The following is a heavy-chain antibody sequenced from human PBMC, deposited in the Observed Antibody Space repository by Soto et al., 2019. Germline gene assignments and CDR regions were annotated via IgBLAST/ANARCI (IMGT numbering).Heavy chain of an antibody. CDR2: INHSGSS. D-gene: IGHD2-15*01. CDR1: GGSFSGYY. J-gene: IGHJ4*02. V-gene: IGHV4-34*01. Sequence: SETLSLTCAVYGGSFSGYYWSWIRQSPGKGLEWIGEINHSGSSISNPSLKSRVTLSVDTSKNQFSLKLRSVTAADTAAYYCARGISLIVEVHRDAPDKYYFDSWSQGTLVTVSS. CDR3: ARGISLIVEVHRDAPDKYYFDS.